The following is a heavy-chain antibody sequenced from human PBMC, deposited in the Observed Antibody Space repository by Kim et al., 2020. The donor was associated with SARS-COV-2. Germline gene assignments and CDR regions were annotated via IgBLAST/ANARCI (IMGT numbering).Heavy chain of an antibody. J-gene: IGHJ3*01. CDR2: VYYREGT. Sequence: SETLSLTCSVSGGSINDYYWSWMRQSPGKGLEWIAYVYYREGTNYNPSLESRVTISLDTSKKQISLRLRSVTAADTAVYYCAGSPTTVKVVGASELWGQGTLVTVSS. D-gene: IGHD2-15*01. CDR3: AGSPTTVKVVGASEL. CDR1: GGSINDYY. V-gene: IGHV4-59*08.